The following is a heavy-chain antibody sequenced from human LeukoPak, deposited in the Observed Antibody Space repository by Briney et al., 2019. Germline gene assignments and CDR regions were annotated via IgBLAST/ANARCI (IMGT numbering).Heavy chain of an antibody. CDR2: MNPNSGNT. CDR3: ARALRYCSSTSCYAYYFDY. CDR1: GYTFTSYD. J-gene: IGHJ4*02. D-gene: IGHD2-2*01. V-gene: IGHV1-8*01. Sequence: ASVKVSCKASGYTFTSYDINWVRQATGQGLEWMGWMNPNSGNTGYAQKFQGRVTMTRNTSISTAYMELSSLRSEDTAVYYCARALRYCSSTSCYAYYFDYWSQGTLVTVSS.